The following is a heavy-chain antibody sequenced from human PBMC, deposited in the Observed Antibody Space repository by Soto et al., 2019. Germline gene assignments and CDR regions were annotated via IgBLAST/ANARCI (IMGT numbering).Heavy chain of an antibody. CDR1: GFTFSSYA. CDR3: AKDKSTQGMAAYVTDY. D-gene: IGHD6-13*01. Sequence: PGGSLRLSCAASGFTFSSYAMSWVRQAPGKGLEWVSAISGSGGSTYYADSVKGRFTISRDNSKNTLYLQMNSLRAEDTAVYYCAKDKSTQGMAAYVTDYWGQGTLVTVSS. V-gene: IGHV3-23*01. J-gene: IGHJ4*02. CDR2: ISGSGGST.